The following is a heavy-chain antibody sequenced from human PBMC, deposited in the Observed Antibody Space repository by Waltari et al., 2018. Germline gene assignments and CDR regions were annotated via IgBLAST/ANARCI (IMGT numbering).Heavy chain of an antibody. CDR1: GFTFSNYP. CDR3: ARDRDSYGSTEGPFDY. CDR2: ISSDGTQR. J-gene: IGHJ4*02. D-gene: IGHD5-18*01. V-gene: IGHV3-30*16. Sequence: QVHLVESGGGVVQPGRSLRLSCAASGFTFSNYPLHWVRQAPGKSLELVAVISSDGTQRYYADSVKGRFTLSRDNSKKTLSLQMDSLRPEDTAVYYCARDRDSYGSTEGPFDYWGQGTLVTV.